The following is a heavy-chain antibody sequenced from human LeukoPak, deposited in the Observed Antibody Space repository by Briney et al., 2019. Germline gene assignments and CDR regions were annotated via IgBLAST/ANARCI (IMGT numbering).Heavy chain of an antibody. V-gene: IGHV3-48*03. J-gene: IGHJ4*02. Sequence: PGGSLRLSCAASGFTFSSYEMNWVRQAPGKGLEWVSYISSSGSTIYYADSVKGRFTISRDNAKNSLYLQMDSLRAEDTAVYYCASIPLRYFDWLFAFDYWGQGTLVTVSS. D-gene: IGHD3-9*01. CDR2: ISSSGSTI. CDR3: ASIPLRYFDWLFAFDY. CDR1: GFTFSSYE.